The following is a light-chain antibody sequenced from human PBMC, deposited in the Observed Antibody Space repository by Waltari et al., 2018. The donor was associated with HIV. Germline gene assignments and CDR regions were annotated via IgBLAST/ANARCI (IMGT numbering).Light chain of an antibody. CDR1: ISDIGSYNR. CDR2: DVS. J-gene: IGLJ2*01. Sequence: QSALTQPASVSGSPGQSITISCTGTISDIGSYNRVSWYQQHPGKAPKLMIYDVSNRPSGVSDRFSGSKSGNTASLTISGLQAEDEAHYYCSSYTTSSTFFGGGTKLTVL. V-gene: IGLV2-14*01. CDR3: SSYTTSSTF.